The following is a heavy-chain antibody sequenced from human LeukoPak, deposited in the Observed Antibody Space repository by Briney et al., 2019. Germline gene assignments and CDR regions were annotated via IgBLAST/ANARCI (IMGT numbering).Heavy chain of an antibody. Sequence: GGSLRLSCAASGFTFDDYGMSWVRQAPGKGLEWVSGINWNGGSTGYADSVKGRFTISRDNAKNSLYLQMNSLRAEDTALYYCARVGTYYDILAGYYSTHFDYWGQGTRVTVSS. V-gene: IGHV3-20*04. CDR2: INWNGGST. J-gene: IGHJ4*02. D-gene: IGHD3-9*01. CDR3: ARVGTYYDILAGYYSTHFDY. CDR1: GFTFDDYG.